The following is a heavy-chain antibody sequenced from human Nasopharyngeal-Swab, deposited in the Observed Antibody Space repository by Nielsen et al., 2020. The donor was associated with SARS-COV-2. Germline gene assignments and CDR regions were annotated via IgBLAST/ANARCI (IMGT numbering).Heavy chain of an antibody. J-gene: IGHJ4*02. CDR2: ISTYNGNT. CDR1: GYTFINYA. Sequence: SVKVSCKASGYTFINYAITWVRQAPGQGLEWMGWISTYNGNTNYAQNLQGRVTMTTDTSTSTAYMELRSLRSDDTAVYYCAKGVGPLDYWGQGTLVTVSS. CDR3: AKGVGPLDY. V-gene: IGHV1-18*01.